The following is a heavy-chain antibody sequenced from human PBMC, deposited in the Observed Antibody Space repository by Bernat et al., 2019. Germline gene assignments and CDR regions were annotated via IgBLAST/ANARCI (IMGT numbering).Heavy chain of an antibody. J-gene: IGHJ5*02. D-gene: IGHD3-22*01. CDR2: INSDGSST. V-gene: IGHV3-74*02. CDR1: GFTFSSYW. CDR3: ARGGGYKVNWFDP. Sequence: EVQLVESGGGLVKPGGSLRLSCAASGFTFSSYWMHWVRQAPGKGLVWVSRINSDGSSTSYADSVKGRFTISRDNAKNTLYLQMNSLRAEDTAVYYCARGGGYKVNWFDPWGQGTLVTVSS.